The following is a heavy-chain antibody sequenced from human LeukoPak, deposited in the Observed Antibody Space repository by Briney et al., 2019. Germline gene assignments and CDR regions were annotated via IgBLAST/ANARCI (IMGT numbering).Heavy chain of an antibody. CDR3: ARVRGSYNYVFDY. J-gene: IGHJ4*02. D-gene: IGHD3-16*01. Sequence: GGSLRLSCAAPGFTFSSYWMSWVRQAPGKGLEWVANIKQDGSEKYYVDSVKGRFTISRDNAKSSLYLQMNSLRAEDTAVYYCARVRGSYNYVFDYWGQGTLVTVSS. CDR2: IKQDGSEK. V-gene: IGHV3-7*05. CDR1: GFTFSSYW.